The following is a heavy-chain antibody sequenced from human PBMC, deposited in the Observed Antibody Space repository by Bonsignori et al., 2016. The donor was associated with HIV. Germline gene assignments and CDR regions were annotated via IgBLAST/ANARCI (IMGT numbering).Heavy chain of an antibody. V-gene: IGHV4-38-2*01. CDR2: IYHSGST. J-gene: IGHJ4*02. CDR1: GYSISSGYY. D-gene: IGHD3-22*01. CDR3: ARMPNYYDSSGYSLGLLGVSYYFDY. Sequence: SETLSLTCAVSGYSISSGYYWGWIRQPPGKGLEWIGNIYHSGSTNYNPSLKSRVTISVDTSKNQFSLKLSSVTAADAAVYYCARMPNYYDSSGYSLGLLGVSYYFDYWGQGTLVTVSS.